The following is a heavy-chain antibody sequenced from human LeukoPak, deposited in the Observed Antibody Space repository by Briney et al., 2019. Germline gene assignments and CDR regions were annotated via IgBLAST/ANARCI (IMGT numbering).Heavy chain of an antibody. J-gene: IGHJ6*04. V-gene: IGHV3-48*04. D-gene: IGHD3-10*02. CDR3: AELGITMIGGV. Sequence: GGSLRLSCAVSGFTFSSYSMNWARQAPGKGLEWVSYISSSGSTIYYADSVKGRFTISRDNAKNSLYLQTNSLRAEDTAVYYCAELGITMIGGVWGKGTTVTISS. CDR1: GFTFSSYS. CDR2: ISSSGSTI.